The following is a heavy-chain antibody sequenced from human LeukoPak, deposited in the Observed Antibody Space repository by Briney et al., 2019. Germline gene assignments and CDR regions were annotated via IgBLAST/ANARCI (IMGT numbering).Heavy chain of an antibody. CDR3: TRDMGYCSSGSCFSDTFDY. D-gene: IGHD2-15*01. J-gene: IGHJ4*02. CDR1: GFTFGDYA. Sequence: GGSLRLSCTGSGFTFGDYAVSWFRQAPGKGLQWVGFIRTKGYGGTTEYAASVKGRFIISRDDSKSIAYLQMNSLKTDDTAVYYCTRDMGYCSSGSCFSDTFDYWGQGTLVTVSS. V-gene: IGHV3-49*03. CDR2: IRTKGYGGTT.